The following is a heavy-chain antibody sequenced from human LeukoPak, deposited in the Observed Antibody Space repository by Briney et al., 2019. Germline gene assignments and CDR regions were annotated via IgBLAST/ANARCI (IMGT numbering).Heavy chain of an antibody. D-gene: IGHD3-10*01. Sequence: SVKVSCKASGGTFSSYAISWVRQAPGQGLEWMGGIIPIFGTANYAQKFQGRVTITADESTSTAYMELSSLRSEDTAVYYCARVEEGYGSGRRENYYYYYMDVWGKGTTVTISS. V-gene: IGHV1-69*01. CDR1: GGTFSSYA. CDR3: ARVEEGYGSGRRENYYYYYMDV. CDR2: IIPIFGTA. J-gene: IGHJ6*03.